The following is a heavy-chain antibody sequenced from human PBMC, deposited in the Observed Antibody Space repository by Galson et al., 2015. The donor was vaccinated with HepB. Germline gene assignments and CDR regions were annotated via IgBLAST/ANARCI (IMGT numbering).Heavy chain of an antibody. CDR1: GGTFSSYA. CDR3: ARGRGLVRFNYYYYYMDV. D-gene: IGHD3/OR15-3a*01. Sequence: SVKVSCKASGGTFSSYAISWVRQAPGQGLEWMGGIIPILGIANYAQKFQGRVTITADKSTSTAYMELSSLRSEDTAVYYCARGRGLVRFNYYYYYMDVWGKGTTVTVSS. CDR2: IIPILGIA. J-gene: IGHJ6*03. V-gene: IGHV1-69*10.